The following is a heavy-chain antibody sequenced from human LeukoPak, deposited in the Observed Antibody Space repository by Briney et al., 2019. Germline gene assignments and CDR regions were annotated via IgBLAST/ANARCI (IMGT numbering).Heavy chain of an antibody. V-gene: IGHV3-9*01. CDR3: ARDSKSGLMVTAILDY. CDR2: ITWNSDNI. Sequence: GGSLRLSCAASGFTFDDYAMHWVRQAPGKGLEWVSGITWNSDNIAYVDSVKGRFTISRDNAKNSLYLQMNSLRAEDTAVYYCARDSKSGLMVTAILDYWGQGTLVSVSS. J-gene: IGHJ4*02. D-gene: IGHD2-21*02. CDR1: GFTFDDYA.